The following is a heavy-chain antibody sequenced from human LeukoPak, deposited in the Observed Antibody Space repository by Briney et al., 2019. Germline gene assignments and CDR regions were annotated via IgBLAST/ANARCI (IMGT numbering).Heavy chain of an antibody. CDR1: GFTFSSYA. V-gene: IGHV3-23*01. CDR2: IGGSGGST. J-gene: IGHJ4*02. CDR3: ASWPVGWYGEDS. D-gene: IGHD6-19*01. Sequence: PGGSLRLSCAASGFTFSSYAMNWVRRAPGKGLEWVSNIGGSGGSTYYADSVKGRFTISRDTPKNTLYLQMNSLRVEDTAVYYCASWPVGWYGEDSWDQGTLVTVSS.